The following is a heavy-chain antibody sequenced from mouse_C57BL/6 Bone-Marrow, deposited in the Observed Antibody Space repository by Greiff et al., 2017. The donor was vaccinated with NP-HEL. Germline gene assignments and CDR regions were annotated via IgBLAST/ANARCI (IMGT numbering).Heavy chain of an antibody. Sequence: QVQLQQPGAELVRPGSSVKLSCKASGYTFTSYWMHWVKQRPIQGLEWIGNIDPSDSETHYNQKFKDKATLTVDKSSSKAYMQLSSLTSEDSAVYYCARGSYSNFFDYWGQGTTLTVSS. J-gene: IGHJ2*01. CDR2: IDPSDSET. CDR3: ARGSYSNFFDY. CDR1: GYTFTSYW. V-gene: IGHV1-52*01. D-gene: IGHD2-5*01.